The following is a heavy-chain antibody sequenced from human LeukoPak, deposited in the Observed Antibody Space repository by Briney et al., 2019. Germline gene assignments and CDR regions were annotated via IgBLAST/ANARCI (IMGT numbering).Heavy chain of an antibody. J-gene: IGHJ4*02. CDR1: GFTFSSYW. D-gene: IGHD2-15*01. CDR2: IKQDGSEK. CDR3: ARALQDIVVVVAAPSPFVDY. Sequence: GGSLRLSCAASGFTFSSYWMGWVRQAPGKGLEWVANIKQDGSEKYYVDSVKGRFTISRDNAKNSLYLQMNSLRAEDTAVYYCARALQDIVVVVAAPSPFVDYWGQGTLVTVSS. V-gene: IGHV3-7*01.